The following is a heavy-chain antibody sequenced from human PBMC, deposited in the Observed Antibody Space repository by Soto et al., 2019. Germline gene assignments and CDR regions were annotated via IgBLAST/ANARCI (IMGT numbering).Heavy chain of an antibody. Sequence: GGSLRLSCAASGFTFSSYWMHWVRQAPGKGLVWVSRINSDGSSTSYADSVKGRFTISRDNAKNTLYLQMNSLRAEDTAVYYCARLAMFRGVISDYWGQGTLVTVSS. V-gene: IGHV3-74*01. CDR3: ARLAMFRGVISDY. CDR2: INSDGSST. CDR1: GFTFSSYW. D-gene: IGHD3-10*01. J-gene: IGHJ4*02.